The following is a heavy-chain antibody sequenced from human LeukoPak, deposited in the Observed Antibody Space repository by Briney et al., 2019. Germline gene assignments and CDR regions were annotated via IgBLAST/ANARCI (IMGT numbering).Heavy chain of an antibody. Sequence: PGGSLRLSCAASGFTFSSYGMHWVRQAPGKRLEWVAVIWYDGSNKYYADSVKGRFTISRDNSKNTLYLQMNSLRAEDTAVYYCARETFTMVRGVIPNPFDYWGQGTLVTVSS. J-gene: IGHJ4*02. CDR2: IWYDGSNK. V-gene: IGHV3-33*01. CDR3: ARETFTMVRGVIPNPFDY. CDR1: GFTFSSYG. D-gene: IGHD3-10*01.